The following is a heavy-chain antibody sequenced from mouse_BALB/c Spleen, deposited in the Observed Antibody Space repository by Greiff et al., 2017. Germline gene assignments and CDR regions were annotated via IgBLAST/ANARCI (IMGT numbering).Heavy chain of an antibody. J-gene: IGHJ1*01. D-gene: IGHD1-2*01. V-gene: IGHV1-69*02. CDR3: ARGSTARGYLDV. Sequence: QVQLQQPGAELVRPGASVKLSCKASGYTFTSYWINWVKQRPGQGLEWIGNIYPSDSYTNYNQKFKDKATLNVDKSSSTAYMQLSSPTSEDSAVYYCARGSTARGYLDVWGEGTTVTVSS. CDR2: IYPSDSYT. CDR1: GYTFTSYW.